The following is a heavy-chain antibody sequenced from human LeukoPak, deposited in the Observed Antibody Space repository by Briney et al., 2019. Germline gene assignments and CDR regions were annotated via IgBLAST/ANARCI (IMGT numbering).Heavy chain of an antibody. Sequence: GGSLRLSCAASGFTFSSYEMNWVRQAPGKGLEWVSYISSSGSTIYYADSVKGRFTISRDNAKNSLYLQMNSLRAEDTAVYYCARERFRDGYNSPADYWGQGTLVTVSS. CDR1: GFTFSSYE. CDR2: ISSSGSTI. CDR3: ARERFRDGYNSPADY. J-gene: IGHJ4*02. V-gene: IGHV3-48*03. D-gene: IGHD5-24*01.